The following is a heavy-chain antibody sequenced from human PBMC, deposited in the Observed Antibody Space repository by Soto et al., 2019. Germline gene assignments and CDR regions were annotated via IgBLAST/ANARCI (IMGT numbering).Heavy chain of an antibody. J-gene: IGHJ1*01. V-gene: IGHV1-69*06. CDR3: AREYVTAASTYFQH. CDR1: GCTFSSYA. CDR2: IIPILVTA. D-gene: IGHD2-21*02. Sequence: QVQLVQSGAEVKKPGSSVKVSCKASGCTFSSYAISWVRQAPGQGLKWMGGIIPILVTANYAQKLQGRVTSTTDKSTSTAKMELSSLRSKDTAVYYCAREYVTAASTYFQHWGQGTLVTVSS.